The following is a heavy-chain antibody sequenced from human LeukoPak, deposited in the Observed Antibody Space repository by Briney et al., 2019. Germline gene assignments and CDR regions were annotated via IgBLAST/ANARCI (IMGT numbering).Heavy chain of an antibody. CDR2: ISSSGGST. J-gene: IGHJ4*02. CDR3: ANLAGGSYVWIDY. Sequence: PGGSLRLSCAASGFTFSSYAMSWVRQAPGKGLEWVSAISSSGGSTYYADSVKGRFTVSRDNSKNTLYLQMNSLRAEDTAVYYCANLAGGSYVWIDYWGQGTLVTVSS. D-gene: IGHD1-26*01. V-gene: IGHV3-23*01. CDR1: GFTFSSYA.